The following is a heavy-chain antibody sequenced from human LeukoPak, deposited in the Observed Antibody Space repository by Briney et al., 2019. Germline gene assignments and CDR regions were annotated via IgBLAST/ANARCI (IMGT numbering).Heavy chain of an antibody. D-gene: IGHD6-6*01. V-gene: IGHV3-23*01. CDR1: GFTFSSYA. CDR2: VSGSGAHT. Sequence: PGGSLRLSCAASGFTFSSYAMTWVRQAPGKGLQWVSAVSGSGAHTYYADSVKGRFTISRDNSKNTLYLQMNSLRAEDTAVYYCARVGLIAALRGAFDIWGQGTMVTVSS. J-gene: IGHJ3*02. CDR3: ARVGLIAALRGAFDI.